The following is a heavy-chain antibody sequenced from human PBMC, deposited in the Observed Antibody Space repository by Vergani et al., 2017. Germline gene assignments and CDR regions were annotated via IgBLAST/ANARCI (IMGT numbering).Heavy chain of an antibody. CDR1: GYTFTSYD. J-gene: IGHJ4*02. CDR3: ARTYCSGGSCYLIYFDY. Sequence: QVQLVQSGAEVKKPGASVKVSCKASGYTFTSYDINWVRQATGQGLEWMGWMNPNSGNTGYAQKFQGRVTMTRNTSISTAYMELSSLRSEDTAVYYCARTYCSGGSCYLIYFDYWGQGTLVTVSS. D-gene: IGHD2-15*01. CDR2: MNPNSGNT. V-gene: IGHV1-8*01.